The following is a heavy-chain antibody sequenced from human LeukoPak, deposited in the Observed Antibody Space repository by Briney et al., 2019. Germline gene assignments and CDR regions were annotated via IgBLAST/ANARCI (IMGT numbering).Heavy chain of an antibody. Sequence: GGSLRLSCAASGFTFSSYAMSWVRQAPGKGLEWVSAISGSAGSTYYADSVKGRFTISRDNSKNTLYLQMNSLRAEDSAVYSCARDRCHSSGWYWYLDYWAQGTLVTVSS. CDR3: ARDRCHSSGWYWYLDY. CDR2: ISGSAGST. V-gene: IGHV3-23*01. D-gene: IGHD6-19*01. J-gene: IGHJ4*02. CDR1: GFTFSSYA.